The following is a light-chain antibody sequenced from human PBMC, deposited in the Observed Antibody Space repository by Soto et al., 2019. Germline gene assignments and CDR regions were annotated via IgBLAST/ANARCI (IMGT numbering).Light chain of an antibody. CDR2: GAS. J-gene: IGKJ2*01. CDR3: HQYGYGADT. Sequence: EIVLPQSPGTLSLSPGERATLSCRASQSVRSNYLAWYQQQPGQAPRLLIFGASSRATGIPDRFSGSGSGTDFTLTISRLEPADSAVYICHQYGYGADTFGQGTKLEIK. V-gene: IGKV3-20*01. CDR1: QSVRSNY.